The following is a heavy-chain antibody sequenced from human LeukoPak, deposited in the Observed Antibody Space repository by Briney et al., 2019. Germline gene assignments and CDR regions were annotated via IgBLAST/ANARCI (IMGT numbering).Heavy chain of an antibody. Sequence: PSETLSLTCTVSGGSISSYYWSWIRQPPGKELEWIGYIYYSGDINYNPSLKSRVTISVDMSKNQFSLKVISVTAADTAVYYCARVNASERAAYYFDYWGQGTLVTVSS. V-gene: IGHV4-59*12. CDR2: IYYSGDI. J-gene: IGHJ4*02. CDR1: GGSISSYY. D-gene: IGHD1-14*01. CDR3: ARVNASERAAYYFDY.